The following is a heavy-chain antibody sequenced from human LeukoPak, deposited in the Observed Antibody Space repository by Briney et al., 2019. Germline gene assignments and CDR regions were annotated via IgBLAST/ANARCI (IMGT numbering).Heavy chain of an antibody. J-gene: IGHJ4*02. CDR1: GGSLSSGGYS. CDR3: ARMGGYSGYATH. V-gene: IGHV4-61*08. CDR2: IHYSGTT. D-gene: IGHD5-12*01. Sequence: SETLSLTCAVSGGSLSSGGYSWSWIRQPPGKGLEWIGYIHYSGTTNYNPSLKNRVTKSLDTSKNQFSLNLSSVTAADTAVYYCARMGGYSGYATHWGQGTLVTVSS.